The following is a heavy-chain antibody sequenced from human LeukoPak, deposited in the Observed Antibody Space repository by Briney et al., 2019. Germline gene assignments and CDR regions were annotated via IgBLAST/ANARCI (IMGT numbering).Heavy chain of an antibody. J-gene: IGHJ6*04. CDR2: ISWDGDNT. CDR3: AKDLDVAGTINYYYYGMDV. Sequence: GGSLRLSCAASGFTFDDYAMHWVRQAPGKGLEWVSLISWDGDNTYYADSVRGRFTISRDNSKKSLCLQMNSLRAEDTALYYCAKDLDVAGTINYYYYGMDVWGKGTTVTVSS. CDR1: GFTFDDYA. D-gene: IGHD6-19*01. V-gene: IGHV3-43D*04.